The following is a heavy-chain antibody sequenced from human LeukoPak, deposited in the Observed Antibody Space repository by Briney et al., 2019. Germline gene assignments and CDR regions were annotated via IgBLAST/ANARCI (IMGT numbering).Heavy chain of an antibody. CDR3: ASYPPIVAERRYYYYGMDV. Sequence: SETLSLTCTVSGGSISSYYWSWIRQHPGKGLEWIGYIYYSGSTNYNPSLKSRVTISVDTSKNQFSLKLSSVTAADTAVYYCASYPPIVAERRYYYYGMDVWGQGTTLTVSS. D-gene: IGHD5-12*01. CDR1: GGSISSYY. V-gene: IGHV4-59*08. J-gene: IGHJ6*02. CDR2: IYYSGST.